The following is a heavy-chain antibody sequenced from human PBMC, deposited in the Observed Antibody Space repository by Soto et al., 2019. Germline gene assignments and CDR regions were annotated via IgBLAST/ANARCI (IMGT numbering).Heavy chain of an antibody. CDR1: GYTFTSYG. V-gene: IGHV1-18*01. CDR3: ARVGNPKYCSGGSCYVY. J-gene: IGHJ4*02. Sequence: ASVKDSCKASGYTFTSYGISWVRQAPGQGLEWMGWISAYNGNTNYAQKLQGRVTMTTDTSTSTAYMELRSLRSDDTAVYYCARVGNPKYCSGGSCYVYWGQGTLVTVS. D-gene: IGHD2-15*01. CDR2: ISAYNGNT.